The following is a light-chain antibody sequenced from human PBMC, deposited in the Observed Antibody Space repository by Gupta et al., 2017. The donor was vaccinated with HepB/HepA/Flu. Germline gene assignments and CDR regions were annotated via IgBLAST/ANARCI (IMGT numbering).Light chain of an antibody. CDR2: AAS. J-gene: IGKJ4*01. CDR1: QSISIY. Sequence: DIQMTQSPSSLSASVGDRVTITCRASQSISIYLSWYQQKPGQVPNLLIYAASKLQRGVPSRFSGSGSGTDFTLTISRLQPEDFATHYCQQSDSTPLTFGGGTKVEI. V-gene: IGKV1-39*01. CDR3: QQSDSTPLT.